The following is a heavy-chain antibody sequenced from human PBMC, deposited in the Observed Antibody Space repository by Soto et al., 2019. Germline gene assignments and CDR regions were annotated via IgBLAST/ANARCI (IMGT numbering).Heavy chain of an antibody. D-gene: IGHD5-18*01. J-gene: IGHJ4*02. Sequence: EVQLVESGGGLVQPGGSLRLSCAASGFTFSSYWMHWVRQAPGKGLVWVSCIYTDGSVTTYTDSVKGRFTISRDKAKSTVYLQMDSVRADDTAVYYCATLNSFGSDYWGQGTLVTVSS. CDR3: ATLNSFGSDY. CDR1: GFTFSSYW. CDR2: IYTDGSVT. V-gene: IGHV3-74*01.